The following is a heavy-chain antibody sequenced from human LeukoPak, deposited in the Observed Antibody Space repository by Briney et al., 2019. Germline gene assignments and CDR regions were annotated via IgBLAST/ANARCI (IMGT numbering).Heavy chain of an antibody. V-gene: IGHV4-61*01. CDR1: GGSVSSGSYY. CDR3: ARDSYSAGTGYYGMDV. CDR2: IYYSGST. Sequence: SETLSLTCTVSGGSVSSGSYYWSWIRQPPGKGLEWNGYIYYSGSTNYNPYLKSRVTISVDTSKNQFSLKLSSVTAADTAVYYCARDSYSAGTGYYGMDVWGQGTTVTVSS. D-gene: IGHD2-21*01. J-gene: IGHJ6*02.